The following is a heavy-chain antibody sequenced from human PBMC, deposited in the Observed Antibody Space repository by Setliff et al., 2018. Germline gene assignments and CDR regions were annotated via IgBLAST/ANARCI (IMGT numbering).Heavy chain of an antibody. D-gene: IGHD6-25*01. CDR3: ARAGLAAAGRKGVFDH. CDR2: INPGGLSS. J-gene: IGHJ4*02. Sequence: ASVKVSCKTSGYSFTSHYMNWVRQAPGQGLEWMGIINPGGLSSSSTQKFEGRVTMTRDTSTSTVYMELNSLTSDDTAVYYCARAGLAAAGRKGVFDHWGQGTLVTVSS. V-gene: IGHV1-46*01. CDR1: GYSFTSHY.